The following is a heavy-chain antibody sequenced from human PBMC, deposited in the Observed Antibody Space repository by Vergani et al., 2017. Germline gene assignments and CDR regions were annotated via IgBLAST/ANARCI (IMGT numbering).Heavy chain of an antibody. CDR2: IYYSGST. J-gene: IGHJ3*02. V-gene: IGHV4-61*08. Sequence: QVQLQESGPGLVKPSQTLSLTCTVSGGSISSGGYYWSWIRQPPGKGLEWIGYIYYSGSTNYNPSLKSRVTISVDTSKNQFSLKLNSVTAADTAVYYCARGSRLNILDAFDIWGQGTMVTVSS. D-gene: IGHD2/OR15-2a*01. CDR1: GGSISSGGYY. CDR3: ARGSRLNILDAFDI.